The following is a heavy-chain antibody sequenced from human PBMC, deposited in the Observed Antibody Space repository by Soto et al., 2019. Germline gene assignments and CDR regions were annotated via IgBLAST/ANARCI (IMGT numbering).Heavy chain of an antibody. CDR3: AREASVGGRAFDI. J-gene: IGHJ3*02. Sequence: QLGGSLRLSCAASGFTFSSYSMNWVRQAPGKGLEWVSYISSSSSTIYYADSVKGRFTISRDNAKNSLYLQMNSLRAEDTAVYYCAREASVGGRAFDIWGQGTMVTVS. CDR2: ISSSSSTI. CDR1: GFTFSSYS. V-gene: IGHV3-48*04. D-gene: IGHD3-10*01.